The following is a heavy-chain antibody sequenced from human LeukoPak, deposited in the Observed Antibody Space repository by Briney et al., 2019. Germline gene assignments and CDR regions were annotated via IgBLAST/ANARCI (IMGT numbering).Heavy chain of an antibody. D-gene: IGHD6-19*01. CDR1: GYSISSGYY. Sequence: SETLSLTCTVSGYSISSGYYWGWIRPPPGKGLEWIGSVYHSGSTYYNPSLKSRVTISVDTSKNQFSLKLSSVTAADTAVYYCARDFSGSSDWPRPPNWFDPWGQGTLVTVSS. V-gene: IGHV4-38-2*02. CDR3: ARDFSGSSDWPRPPNWFDP. CDR2: VYHSGST. J-gene: IGHJ5*02.